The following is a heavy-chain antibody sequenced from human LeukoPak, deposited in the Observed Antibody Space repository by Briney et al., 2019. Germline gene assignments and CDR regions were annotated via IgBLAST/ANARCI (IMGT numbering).Heavy chain of an antibody. D-gene: IGHD5-12*01. J-gene: IGHJ4*02. CDR3: ARVHRGSYGGYVSCDY. V-gene: IGHV3-21*01. CDR1: GFTFSSYS. Sequence: PGGSLRLSCAASGFTFSSYSMNWVRQAPGKGLEWVSSISSSSYIYYADSVKGRFTISRDNAKNSLYLQMNSLRAEDTAVYYCARVHRGSYGGYVSCDYWGQGTLVTVSS. CDR2: ISSSSYI.